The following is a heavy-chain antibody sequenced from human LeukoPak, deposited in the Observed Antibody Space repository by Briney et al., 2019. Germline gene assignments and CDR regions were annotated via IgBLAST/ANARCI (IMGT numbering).Heavy chain of an antibody. CDR1: GYTFTSYG. Sequence: ASVTVSFKSSGYTFTSYGISWVRQAPGQGLEWMGWISAYNGNTNYAQKLQGRVTMTTDTSTSTAYMELRSLRSDDTAVYYCARDEGEYSSSSGPFDYWGRGTLVTVSS. CDR3: ARDEGEYSSSSGPFDY. J-gene: IGHJ4*02. CDR2: ISAYNGNT. V-gene: IGHV1-18*01. D-gene: IGHD6-6*01.